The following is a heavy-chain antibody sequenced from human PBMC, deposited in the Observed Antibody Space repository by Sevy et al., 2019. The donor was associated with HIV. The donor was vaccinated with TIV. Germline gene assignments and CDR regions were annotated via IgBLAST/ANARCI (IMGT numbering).Heavy chain of an antibody. CDR1: GFTVSSNY. D-gene: IGHD5-12*01. V-gene: IGHV3-53*01. Sequence: GGSLRLSCAASGFTVSSNYMSGVRQAPGKGLEWVSAIYSGSNTYYADSVKGRFTISRDNSKNTVYLQMNSLRSEDTAVYYCARETVSGYDHWGQGTLVTVSS. J-gene: IGHJ4*02. CDR2: IYSGSNT. CDR3: ARETVSGYDH.